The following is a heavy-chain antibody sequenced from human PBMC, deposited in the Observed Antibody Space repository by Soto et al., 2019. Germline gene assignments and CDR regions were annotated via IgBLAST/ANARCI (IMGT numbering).Heavy chain of an antibody. D-gene: IGHD3-22*01. V-gene: IGHV4-59*01. J-gene: IGHJ4*02. Sequence: PSETLSLTCTVSGGSISSYYWSWIRQPPGKGLEWIGYIYYSGSTNYNPSLKSRVTISVDTSKNQFSLKLSSVTAADTAVYYCAREYYYDSSGYYPRRGYYFDYCGQGTLVTVSS. CDR2: IYYSGST. CDR3: AREYYYDSSGYYPRRGYYFDY. CDR1: GGSISSYY.